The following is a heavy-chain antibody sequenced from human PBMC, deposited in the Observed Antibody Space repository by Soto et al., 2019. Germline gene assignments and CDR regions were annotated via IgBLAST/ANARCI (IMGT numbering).Heavy chain of an antibody. Sequence: ASVKVSCKVSGYTRTELSMHWVRQAPGKGLEWMGRVIPNLGVTNYAKKFQGRFTIVVDTSTSTAYMELNSLRYEDTAVYYCARDKGYCSDTSCPDFDYWGQGTLVTVSS. D-gene: IGHD2-15*01. CDR2: VIPNLGVT. CDR1: GYTRTELS. CDR3: ARDKGYCSDTSCPDFDY. V-gene: IGHV1-24*01. J-gene: IGHJ4*02.